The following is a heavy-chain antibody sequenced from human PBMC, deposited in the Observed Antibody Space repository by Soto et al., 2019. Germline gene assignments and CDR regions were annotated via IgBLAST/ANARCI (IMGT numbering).Heavy chain of an antibody. CDR1: GFSFSNVW. V-gene: IGHV3-15*07. CDR3: TAGGMEH. CDR2: IKRNTDGGTT. J-gene: IGHJ6*02. Sequence: EVQLVESGGDLVKPGGSLRLSCAASGFSFSNVWMNWVRQVPGKGLEWVGRIKRNTDGGTTDYAAPVKGSFTVSRDDSKSTLYLQMNSLKPEAAAVYHCTAGGMEHWGQGTTATVS.